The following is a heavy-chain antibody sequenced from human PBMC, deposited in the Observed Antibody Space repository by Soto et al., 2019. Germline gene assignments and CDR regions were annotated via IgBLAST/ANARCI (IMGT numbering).Heavy chain of an antibody. CDR3: AKDSPYYYDSSDSVGAFDI. V-gene: IGHV3-23*01. Sequence: PGGSLRLSCAASGFTFRSYAMSWVRQAPGKGLEWVSAMSGGGGTTDYADSVKGRFTISRDNSKNTLYLQMNSLRAEDTAVYYCAKDSPYYYDSSDSVGAFDIWGQGTMVTVSS. D-gene: IGHD3-22*01. J-gene: IGHJ3*02. CDR1: GFTFRSYA. CDR2: MSGGGGTT.